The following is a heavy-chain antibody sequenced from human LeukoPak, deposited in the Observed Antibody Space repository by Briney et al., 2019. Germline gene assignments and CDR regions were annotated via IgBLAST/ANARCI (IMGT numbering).Heavy chain of an antibody. CDR1: GGSIGSSNYF. CDR3: ARQLYSSATV. J-gene: IGHJ6*02. D-gene: IGHD6-25*01. V-gene: IGHV4-39*01. Sequence: SETLSLTCTVSGGSIGSSNYFWGWIRQPPGKGLEWIGNIYYSGSTYYSPSLKSRVTISVDTSKNQFSLQLSSVTVADTAVYYCARQLYSSATVWGQGTTVTVSS. CDR2: IYYSGST.